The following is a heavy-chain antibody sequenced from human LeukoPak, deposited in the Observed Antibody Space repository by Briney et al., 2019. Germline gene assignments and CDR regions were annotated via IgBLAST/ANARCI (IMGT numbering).Heavy chain of an antibody. Sequence: PSETLSLTCTVSGGSISSSSYYWGWIRQPPGKGGGWFGSICYSGSTYYNPSLKSRVTISVDTSNNQFSLKLSSVTATDTAVYYCARDFWSGYSLDWFDPWGQGTLVTVSS. CDR2: ICYSGST. J-gene: IGHJ5*02. CDR3: ARDFWSGYSLDWFDP. V-gene: IGHV4-39*02. CDR1: GGSISSSSYY. D-gene: IGHD3-3*01.